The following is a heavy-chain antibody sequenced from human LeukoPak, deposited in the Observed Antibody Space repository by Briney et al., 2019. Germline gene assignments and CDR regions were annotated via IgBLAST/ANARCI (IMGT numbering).Heavy chain of an antibody. CDR2: ISYDGSNK. Sequence: GRSLRLSCAASGFTFSSYAMHWVRQAPGKGLEWVAVISYDGSNKYYADSVKGRFTISRDNSKNTLHLQMNSLRVEDTAVYYCAGSLLWFGDPHWFDPWGQGTLVTVSS. CDR3: AGSLLWFGDPHWFDP. CDR1: GFTFSSYA. J-gene: IGHJ5*02. V-gene: IGHV3-30-3*01. D-gene: IGHD3-10*01.